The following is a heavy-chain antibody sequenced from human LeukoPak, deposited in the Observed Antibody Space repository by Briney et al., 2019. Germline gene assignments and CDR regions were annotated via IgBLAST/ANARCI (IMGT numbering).Heavy chain of an antibody. CDR1: GFTFSSYS. CDR2: ISSSRSYI. CDR3: ARVIAVAGFHC. J-gene: IGHJ4*02. V-gene: IGHV3-21*01. D-gene: IGHD6-19*01. Sequence: GGSLRLSCAASGFTFSSYSMHWVRQAPGKGLEWVSSISSSRSYIYYADSVKGRFTISRDKAKNSLYLQMNSQRAEHRAVYYCARVIAVAGFHCWGQGTLVTVSS.